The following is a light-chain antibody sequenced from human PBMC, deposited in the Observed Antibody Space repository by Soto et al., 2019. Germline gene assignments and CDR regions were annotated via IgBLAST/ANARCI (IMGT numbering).Light chain of an antibody. CDR3: SSYTNKDTLL. J-gene: IGLJ3*02. Sequence: QSVLTQPAXVSGSPGXXITISCTGTSSDVGGYDHVSWYQQHPGKAPKLIIYDVTVRPSGISRRFSGSKSDNTASLAVSGLQPEDEADYYCSSYTNKDTLLFGGGTKLTVL. CDR2: DVT. V-gene: IGLV2-14*03. CDR1: SSDVGGYDH.